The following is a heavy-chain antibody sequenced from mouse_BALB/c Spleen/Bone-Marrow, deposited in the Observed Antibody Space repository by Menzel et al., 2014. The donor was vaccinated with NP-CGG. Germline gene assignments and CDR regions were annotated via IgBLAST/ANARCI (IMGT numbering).Heavy chain of an antibody. J-gene: IGHJ2*01. CDR2: INPYNGDT. V-gene: IGHV1-20*02. CDR1: GYSFTGYF. CDR3: ARSGYYGSSYFDY. D-gene: IGHD1-1*01. Sequence: VQLQQSGPELVKPGASVKISCKASGYSFTGYFMNWVMQSHGKSLEWIGRINPYNGDTFYNQKFKGKATLTVDKSSSTAHMELRSLASEDSAVYYCARSGYYGSSYFDYWRQGTTLPVSS.